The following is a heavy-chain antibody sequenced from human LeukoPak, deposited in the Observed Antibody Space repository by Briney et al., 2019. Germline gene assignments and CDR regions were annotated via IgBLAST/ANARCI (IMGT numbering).Heavy chain of an antibody. CDR3: ARDRESSSKGHFDY. D-gene: IGHD2-15*01. CDR1: GFTFSSYA. Sequence: GGSLRLSCAASGFTFSSYAMHWVRQAPGRRPEWVAVMSYDGTNIFYSDSVKGRFTISRDNSKNTLFLQMNSLRAEDTAVYYCARDRESSSKGHFDYWGQGTLVTVSS. V-gene: IGHV3-30-3*01. J-gene: IGHJ4*02. CDR2: MSYDGTNI.